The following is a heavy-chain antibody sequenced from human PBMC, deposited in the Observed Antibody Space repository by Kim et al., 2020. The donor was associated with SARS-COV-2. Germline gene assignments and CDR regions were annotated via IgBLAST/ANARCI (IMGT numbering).Heavy chain of an antibody. V-gene: IGHV4-34*01. Sequence: SETLSLTCAVYGGSFSGYYWSWIRQPPGKGLEWIGEINHSGSTNYNPSLKSRVTISVDTSKNQFSLKLSSVTAADTAVYYCARGLEDTAMVYYYYYYMDV. D-gene: IGHD5-18*01. J-gene: IGHJ6*03. CDR2: INHSGST. CDR1: GGSFSGYY. CDR3: ARGLEDTAMVYYYYYYMDV.